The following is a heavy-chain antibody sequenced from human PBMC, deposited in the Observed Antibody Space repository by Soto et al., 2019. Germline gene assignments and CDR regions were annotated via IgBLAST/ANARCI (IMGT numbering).Heavy chain of an antibody. CDR2: VYYSGTT. V-gene: IGHV4-61*01. CDR3: ARTTAVPNTLRSRYFFDY. D-gene: IGHD4-17*01. CDR1: GGSVSNKTYY. J-gene: IGHJ4*02. Sequence: SETLSLTCSVSGGSVSNKTYYWSWIRQAPGKRLEWIGYVYYSGTTNYNPSLKSRVTISVDLSKNQFSLRLSSVTTADTALYYCARTTAVPNTLRSRYFFDYWGQGTLVTVSS.